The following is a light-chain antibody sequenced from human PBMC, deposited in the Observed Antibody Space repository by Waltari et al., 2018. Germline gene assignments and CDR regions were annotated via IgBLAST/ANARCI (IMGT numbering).Light chain of an antibody. Sequence: EIVMTQSPATLSVSPGERATLSCRASQSFSSNLAWYQQKPGQAPRLLIYGASTRATGIPARFSGSGSGTEFALTISSLQSEDFAVYYCQQCYSWPRTFGQGTKVEMK. V-gene: IGKV3-15*01. CDR3: QQCYSWPRT. CDR2: GAS. J-gene: IGKJ1*01. CDR1: QSFSSN.